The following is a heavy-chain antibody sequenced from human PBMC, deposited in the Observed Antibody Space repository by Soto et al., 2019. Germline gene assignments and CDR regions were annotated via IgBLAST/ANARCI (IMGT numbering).Heavy chain of an antibody. J-gene: IGHJ4*02. CDR3: ARFCGGSSSCHYFDY. CDR1: GGSISSYY. Sequence: PSETLSLTCTVSGGSISSYYWSWIRQPPGKGLEWIGYIYYSGSTNYNPSLKSRVTISVDTSKNQFSLKLSSVTAADTAVYYCARFCGGSSSCHYFDYWGQGTLVTVSS. V-gene: IGHV4-59*01. D-gene: IGHD6-13*01. CDR2: IYYSGST.